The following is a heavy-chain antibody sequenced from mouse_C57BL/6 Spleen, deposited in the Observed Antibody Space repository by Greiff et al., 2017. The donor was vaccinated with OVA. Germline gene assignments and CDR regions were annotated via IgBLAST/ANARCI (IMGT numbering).Heavy chain of an antibody. CDR2: INPSSGYT. V-gene: IGHV1-4*01. D-gene: IGHD2-12*01. CDR3: AIPSYDGYYFDY. CDR1: GYTFTSYT. Sequence: VQGVESGAELARPGASVKMSCKASGYTFTSYTMHWVKQRPGQGLEWIGYINPSSGYTKYNQKFKDKATLTADKSSSTAYMQLSSLTSEDSAVYYCAIPSYDGYYFDYWGQGTTLTVSS. J-gene: IGHJ2*01.